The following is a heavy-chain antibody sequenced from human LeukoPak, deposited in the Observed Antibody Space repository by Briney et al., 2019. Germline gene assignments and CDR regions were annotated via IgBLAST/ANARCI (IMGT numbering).Heavy chain of an antibody. D-gene: IGHD3-3*01. CDR3: ARVRDDFWSTYFDY. CDR2: IKQDGSEK. CDR1: AFTFSSYW. Sequence: GGSLRLSCAASAFTFSSYWMSWVRQAPGKGLEWVANIKQDGSEKYYVDSVKGRFTISRDNAKNSLYLQMNSLRAEDTAVYYCARVRDDFWSTYFDYWGQGTLVTVSS. V-gene: IGHV3-7*01. J-gene: IGHJ4*02.